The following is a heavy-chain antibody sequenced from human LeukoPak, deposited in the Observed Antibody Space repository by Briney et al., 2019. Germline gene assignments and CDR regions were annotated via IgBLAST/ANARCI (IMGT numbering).Heavy chain of an antibody. CDR2: INAGNGNT. V-gene: IGHV1-3*01. D-gene: IGHD6-19*01. J-gene: IGHJ3*02. CDR3: ASATHSSSGWSDAFDI. CDR1: GYTFTSYA. Sequence: GASVKVSCKASGYTFTSYAMHWVRQAPGQRLEWMGWINAGNGNTKYSQKFQGRVTITRDTSASTAYMELSSLRSEDTAVYYCASATHSSSGWSDAFDIWGQGTMVTVSS.